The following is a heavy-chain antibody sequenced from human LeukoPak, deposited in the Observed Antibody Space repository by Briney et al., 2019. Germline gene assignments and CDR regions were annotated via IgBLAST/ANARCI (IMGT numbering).Heavy chain of an antibody. CDR1: GYTFTSYA. V-gene: IGHV7-4-1*02. J-gene: IGHJ4*02. D-gene: IGHD3-10*01. Sequence: ASVKVSCKASGYTFTSYAMNWVRQAPGQGLEWMGWINTNTGNPTYAQGFTGRFVFSLDTSVSTAYLRISSLKAEDTAVYYCAGGGTITMVRGVDRSFDYWGQGTLVTVSS. CDR3: AGGGTITMVRGVDRSFDY. CDR2: INTNTGNP.